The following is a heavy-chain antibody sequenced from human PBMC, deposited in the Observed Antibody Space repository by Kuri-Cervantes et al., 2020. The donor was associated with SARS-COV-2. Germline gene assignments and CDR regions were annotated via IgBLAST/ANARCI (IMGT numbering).Heavy chain of an antibody. CDR2: IWYDGSNK. CDR1: GFTFSSYG. D-gene: IGHD3-9*01. Sequence: GESPKISCAASGFTFSSYGMHWVRQAPGKGLEWVAVIWYDGSNKYYADSVKGRFTISRDNSKNTVFLQMDSLRAEDTAVYYCARDSGPLRYSYFDYWGLGALVTVSS. V-gene: IGHV3-33*01. J-gene: IGHJ4*02. CDR3: ARDSGPLRYSYFDY.